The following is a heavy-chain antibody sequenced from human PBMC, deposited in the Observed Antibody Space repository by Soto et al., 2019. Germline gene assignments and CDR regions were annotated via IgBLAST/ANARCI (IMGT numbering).Heavy chain of an antibody. J-gene: IGHJ4*02. V-gene: IGHV1-69*19. CDR2: ISPMFGAA. Sequence: QVQLVQSGAEMKKPGSSVKVSCQYSGGTFNTYAMNWVRQAPGQGPEWMGDISPMFGAANYAPKFQGRVTLTEDEYTGTSYMQLSNLTSEDTALEFCAREVHVHTQSFVYRGQGTLVTVSS. CDR1: GGTFNTYA. D-gene: IGHD3-10*02. CDR3: AREVHVHTQSFVY.